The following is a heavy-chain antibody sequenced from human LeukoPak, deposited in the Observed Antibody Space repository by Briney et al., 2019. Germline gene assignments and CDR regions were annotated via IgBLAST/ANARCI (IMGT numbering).Heavy chain of an antibody. Sequence: SVKVSCKASGGTFSSYAISWVRQAPGQGREWMGGITPILGTANYAQKSQGRVTITTDESTSTAYVELSSLRSEDTAVYYCARARGSKTYYDFWSGYFYGTGSSQPGWFDPWGQGNLVTVSS. CDR2: ITPILGTA. CDR1: GGTFSSYA. D-gene: IGHD3-3*01. V-gene: IGHV1-69*05. CDR3: ARARGSKTYYDFWSGYFYGTGSSQPGWFDP. J-gene: IGHJ5*02.